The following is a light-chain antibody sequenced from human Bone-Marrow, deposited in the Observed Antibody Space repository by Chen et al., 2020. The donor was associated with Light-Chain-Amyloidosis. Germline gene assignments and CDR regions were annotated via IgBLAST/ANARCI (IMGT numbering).Light chain of an antibody. V-gene: IGLV3-25*03. CDR2: RDT. CDR1: DLLTKY. Sequence: SFDLPKPPPLSVSQGQTARTPSPGDDLLTKYAYWYQQKPGQPPVLVIHRDTERPSGISERFSGSSSGTTATLTISGVQAEDEADYHCQSADSSGTYEVIFGGGTKLTVL. CDR3: QSADSSGTYEVI. J-gene: IGLJ2*01.